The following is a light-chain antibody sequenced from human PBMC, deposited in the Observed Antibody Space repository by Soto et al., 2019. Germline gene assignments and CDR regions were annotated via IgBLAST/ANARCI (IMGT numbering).Light chain of an antibody. CDR1: QSVSSSY. J-gene: IGKJ1*01. V-gene: IGKV3-20*01. Sequence: EIVLTQSPGTLSLSPGERATLSCRASQSVSSSYLAWYQQKPGQAPRLLISGASSRATGIPDRFSGSGSGTDFTLTISRLEPEDFAVYYCHQRQSWPRTFGQGTKVDIK. CDR2: GAS. CDR3: HQRQSWPRT.